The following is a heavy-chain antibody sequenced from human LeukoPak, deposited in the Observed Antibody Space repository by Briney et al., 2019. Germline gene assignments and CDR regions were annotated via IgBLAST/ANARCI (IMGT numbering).Heavy chain of an antibody. CDR2: IYYSGST. J-gene: IGHJ6*02. CDR3: ARLGPYYGSGKYYYYGMDV. Sequence: SETLSLTCTVSGGSISSGGYYWSWIRQHPGKGLEWIGYIYYSGSTYYNPSLKSRVTISVDTSKNQFPLKLSSVTAADTAVYYCARLGPYYGSGKYYYYGMDVWGQGTTVTVSS. D-gene: IGHD3-10*01. CDR1: GGSISSGGYY. V-gene: IGHV4-31*03.